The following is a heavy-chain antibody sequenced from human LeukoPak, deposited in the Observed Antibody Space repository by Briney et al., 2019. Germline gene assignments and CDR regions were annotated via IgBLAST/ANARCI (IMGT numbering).Heavy chain of an antibody. CDR2: IYYSGST. CDR3: ARGRTRYYYDSSGYFDY. Sequence: PSQTLTLTCTVSGGPISSGGYYWSWIRQPPGKGLESIGSIYYSGSTYYNPSLKSRVTISVDTSKNQFSLKLSSVTAADTAVYYCARGRTRYYYDSSGYFDYWGQGTLVTVSS. J-gene: IGHJ4*02. CDR1: GGPISSGGYY. V-gene: IGHV4-39*07. D-gene: IGHD3-22*01.